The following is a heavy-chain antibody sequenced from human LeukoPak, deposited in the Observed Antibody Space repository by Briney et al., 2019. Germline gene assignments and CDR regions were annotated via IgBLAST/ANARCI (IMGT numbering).Heavy chain of an antibody. Sequence: GGSLRLSCAASGFTFSSYGMHWVRQAPGKGLEWVAVISYDGSNKYYADSVKGRFTISRDNSKNTLYLQMNSLRAEDTAVYYCAKDYGSSWAWVGYGMDVWGQGTTVTVSS. CDR2: ISYDGSNK. V-gene: IGHV3-30*18. D-gene: IGHD6-13*01. J-gene: IGHJ6*02. CDR1: GFTFSSYG. CDR3: AKDYGSSWAWVGYGMDV.